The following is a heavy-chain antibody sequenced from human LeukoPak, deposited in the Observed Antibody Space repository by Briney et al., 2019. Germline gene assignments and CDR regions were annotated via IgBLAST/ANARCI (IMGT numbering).Heavy chain of an antibody. CDR2: MNPSGGST. CDR1: GYTFTSYY. CDR3: ARDSDSGFDP. J-gene: IGHJ5*02. V-gene: IGHV1-46*01. D-gene: IGHD2-15*01. Sequence: ASVKVSCKASGYTFTSYYMHWVRQAPGQGLDWMGIMNPSGGSTSYAQKFQGRVSVTRDMSTSTVYMELSSLRSDDTAVYYCARDSDSGFDPWGQGTLVTVSS.